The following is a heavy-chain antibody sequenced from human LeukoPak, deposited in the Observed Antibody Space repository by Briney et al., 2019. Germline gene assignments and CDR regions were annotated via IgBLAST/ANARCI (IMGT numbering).Heavy chain of an antibody. CDR3: PRAGSHYYGSGSGFYFDY. CDR2: IRSSGSTI. CDR1: GFSFSSYS. J-gene: IGHJ4*02. Sequence: PGGSLRLSCAASGFSFSSYSMNWVRQAPGKGLEWVLYIRSSGSTIYYADSVKGRFTISRDNAKNSLYLQMNSLKDEDTAVYYWPRAGSHYYGSGSGFYFDYWGQGTLVTVSS. D-gene: IGHD3-10*01. V-gene: IGHV3-48*02.